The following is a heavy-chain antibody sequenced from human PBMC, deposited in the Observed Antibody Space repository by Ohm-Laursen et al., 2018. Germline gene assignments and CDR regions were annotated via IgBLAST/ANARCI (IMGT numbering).Heavy chain of an antibody. CDR2: INHSGST. D-gene: IGHD6-19*01. V-gene: IGHV4-34*01. J-gene: IGHJ3*02. CDR3: ARVKQWLIYAFDI. Sequence: SETLSLTCGVSGGSVDTYYWSWIRQPPGKGLEWIGEINHSGSTNYNPSLKSRVTISVDTSKNQFSLKLSSVTAADTAVYYCARVKQWLIYAFDIWGQGTMVTVSS. CDR1: GGSVDTYY.